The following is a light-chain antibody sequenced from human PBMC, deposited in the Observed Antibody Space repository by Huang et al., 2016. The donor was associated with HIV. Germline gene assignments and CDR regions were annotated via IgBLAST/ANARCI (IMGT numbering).Light chain of an antibody. Sequence: EIVLTQSPGTLSLSPGESDTLSCRARQSVTGNYLAWFQQKRGQAPSLFIYGASNRAAGVPQRFSGSVSGTDFTLTISRLEPEDFAVYYCQQYGRSRTFGRGTKVDIK. J-gene: IGKJ1*01. CDR2: GAS. CDR1: QSVTGNY. V-gene: IGKV3-20*01. CDR3: QQYGRSRT.